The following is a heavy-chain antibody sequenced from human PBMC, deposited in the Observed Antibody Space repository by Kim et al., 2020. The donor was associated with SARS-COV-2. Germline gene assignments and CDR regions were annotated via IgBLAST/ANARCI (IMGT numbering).Heavy chain of an antibody. J-gene: IGHJ4*02. CDR3: AKYTLGYCRSTSCYSIDY. Sequence: KGRFTVSRDNSKNTVYLQMNSLRAEDTDVYYCAKYTLGYCRSTSCYSIDYWGQGTLVTVSS. D-gene: IGHD2-2*01. V-gene: IGHV3-23*01.